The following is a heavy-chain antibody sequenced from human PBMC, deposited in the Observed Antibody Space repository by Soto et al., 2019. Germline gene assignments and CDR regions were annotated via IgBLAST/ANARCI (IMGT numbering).Heavy chain of an antibody. D-gene: IGHD3-3*01. CDR3: ARDRVLRFLEWLHTTPLDFDY. V-gene: IGHV3-30-3*01. Sequence: GGSLRLSCAASGFTFSSYAMHWVRQAPGKGLEWVAVISYDGSNKYYADSVKGRFTISRDNSKNTLYLQMNSLRAEDTAVYYCARDRVLRFLEWLHTTPLDFDYWGQGTLVTVS. CDR2: ISYDGSNK. CDR1: GFTFSSYA. J-gene: IGHJ4*02.